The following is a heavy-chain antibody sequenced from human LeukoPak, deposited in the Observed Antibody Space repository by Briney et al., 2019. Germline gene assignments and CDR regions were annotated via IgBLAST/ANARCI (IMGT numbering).Heavy chain of an antibody. CDR1: GDSIRAYY. J-gene: IGHJ6*03. CDR3: ARGRGDRGFYYYYVDV. V-gene: IGHV4-59*01. Sequence: KPSETLSLTCTVSGDSIRAYYWRWFRQPPGKGLEWIGYRSYSGTTNYNPSLESRVTISEDTSKQVFSLHLNSVTAADTAMYYCARGRGDRGFYYYYVDVWGKGTAVTVSS. CDR2: RSYSGTT. D-gene: IGHD2-21*02.